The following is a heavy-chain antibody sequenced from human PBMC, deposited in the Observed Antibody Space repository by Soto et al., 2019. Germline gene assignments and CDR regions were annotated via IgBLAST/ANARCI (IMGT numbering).Heavy chain of an antibody. J-gene: IGHJ4*02. V-gene: IGHV3-33*01. CDR2: IVRDGGQK. CDR1: GFTFSRYG. D-gene: IGHD1-1*01. Sequence: QVHLVESGGGVVQPGRPLRLSCAASGFTFSRYGMHWVRQAPGKGLEWVGVIVRDGGQKQYADSVRGRFTISRDNSKNTLYLEMNSVTVDDTAVYYCAREDDFEDNGLDYWGQGTLVTVSS. CDR3: AREDDFEDNGLDY.